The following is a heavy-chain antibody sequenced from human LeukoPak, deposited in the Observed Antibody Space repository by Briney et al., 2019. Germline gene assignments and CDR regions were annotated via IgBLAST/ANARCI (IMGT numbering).Heavy chain of an antibody. D-gene: IGHD3-10*01. V-gene: IGHV3-48*02. CDR3: ARTSYYGSGTYYPVFDS. Sequence: GESLRLSCAASGFSFSSYSMNWVRQAPGKGLEWVSFISSSSSIYYADSVKGRFTISRDNAKNSLYLQMNSLRDEDTAVYYCARTSYYGSGTYYPVFDSWGQGTLVTVSS. J-gene: IGHJ4*02. CDR2: ISSSSSI. CDR1: GFSFSSYS.